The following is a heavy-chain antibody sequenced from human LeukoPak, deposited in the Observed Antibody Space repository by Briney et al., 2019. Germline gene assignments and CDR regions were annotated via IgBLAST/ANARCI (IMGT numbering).Heavy chain of an antibody. D-gene: IGHD2-2*01. CDR1: GSTFSSYA. CDR2: ISGSGGST. CDR3: ASRYCSSTSCPFAN. V-gene: IGHV3-23*01. Sequence: GGSLSLSCAASGSTFSSYAMSWVRQAPGKGLEWVSAISGSGGSTYYADSVKGRFTISRDNSKNTLYLQMDTLRAEDTAVYYCASRYCSSTSCPFANWGQGTLVTVSS. J-gene: IGHJ4*02.